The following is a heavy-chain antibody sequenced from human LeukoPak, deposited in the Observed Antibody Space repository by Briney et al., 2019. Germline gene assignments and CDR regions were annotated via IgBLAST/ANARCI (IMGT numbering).Heavy chain of an antibody. CDR3: ARMGYSSGWYFDY. D-gene: IGHD6-19*01. Sequence: SETLSLTCTVAGGSISSYYWSWIRQPPGKGLEWSVYIYTSGSTSYNPSLKSRVTISVDTSTNQFSMKLSSVTAADTAVSYCARMGYSSGWYFDYWGQGTLVTVSS. CDR1: GGSISSYY. CDR2: IYTSGST. J-gene: IGHJ4*02. V-gene: IGHV4-4*09.